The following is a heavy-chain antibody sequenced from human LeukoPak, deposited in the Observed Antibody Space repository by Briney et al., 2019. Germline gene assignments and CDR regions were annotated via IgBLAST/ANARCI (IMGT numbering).Heavy chain of an antibody. J-gene: IGHJ6*02. D-gene: IGHD3-22*01. CDR3: ARERQIPTYYYDSSGYSYYYYYYGMDV. CDR1: GYTFTGYY. V-gene: IGHV1-2*04. Sequence: ASVKVSCKASGYTFTGYYMHWVRQAPGQGLEWMGWINPNSGGTNYAQKFQGWVTMTRDTSISTAYMELSRLRSDDTAVYYCARERQIPTYYYDSSGYSYYYYYYGMDVWGQGTTVTVSS. CDR2: INPNSGGT.